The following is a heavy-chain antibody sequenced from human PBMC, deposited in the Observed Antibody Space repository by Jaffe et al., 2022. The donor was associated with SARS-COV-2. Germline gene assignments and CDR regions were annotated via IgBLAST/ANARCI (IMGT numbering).Heavy chain of an antibody. J-gene: IGHJ4*02. Sequence: QIQLVQSGAELRKPGASVRVSCKTSGFTFSTYGFTWVRQAPGQGLEWMGWISAHSGDTNYAEKFQGRVTMTTDSSTSTAYLELRSLRSDDTAVYYCARSDGVTIFGVVRYLDYWGQGTLVTVSS. V-gene: IGHV1-18*01. CDR3: ARSDGVTIFGVVRYLDY. CDR2: ISAHSGDT. D-gene: IGHD3-3*02. CDR1: GFTFSTYG.